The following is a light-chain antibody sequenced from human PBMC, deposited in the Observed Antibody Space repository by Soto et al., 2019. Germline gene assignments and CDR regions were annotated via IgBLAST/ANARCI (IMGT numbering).Light chain of an antibody. Sequence: EIVMTQSPATLSVSPGERATLSCRASQSVGNNLAWYRQKSGQAPRLLIYGASTRATGIPARFSGSGSGTEFTLTIDSMQSDDFAVYLCQQSRNWPLTFGGGTKVEIK. V-gene: IGKV3-15*01. CDR3: QQSRNWPLT. CDR2: GAS. CDR1: QSVGNN. J-gene: IGKJ4*01.